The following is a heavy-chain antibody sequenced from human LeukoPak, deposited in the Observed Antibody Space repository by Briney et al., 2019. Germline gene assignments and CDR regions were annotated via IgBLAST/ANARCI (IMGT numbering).Heavy chain of an antibody. Sequence: GGSLKLSCAASGFTFSSYWMSWVRQAPGKGLEWVANIKQDGSEEYYADSLKGRFTISRDNAKNSLYLQMNSLRAEDTAVYFCASRTTSPTWDAFDIWGQGTMVTVSS. CDR1: GFTFSSYW. CDR2: IKQDGSEE. J-gene: IGHJ3*02. CDR3: ASRTTSPTWDAFDI. V-gene: IGHV3-7*01. D-gene: IGHD4-17*01.